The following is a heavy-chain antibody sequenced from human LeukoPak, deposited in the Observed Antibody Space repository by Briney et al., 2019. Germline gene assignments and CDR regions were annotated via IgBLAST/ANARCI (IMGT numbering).Heavy chain of an antibody. CDR2: ISGNGGRT. CDR3: VKDSRRWLQNGGYFDY. D-gene: IGHD5-24*01. V-gene: IGHV3-64D*06. Sequence: GGSLRLSCSASGFSSSGFGMHWVRQAPGKGLEYVSGISGNGGRTYYADSVKGRFTISRDYSKNTLFLQMSSLRAEDTAVYYCVKDSRRWLQNGGYFDYWGQGTLVTVSS. CDR1: GFSSSGFG. J-gene: IGHJ4*02.